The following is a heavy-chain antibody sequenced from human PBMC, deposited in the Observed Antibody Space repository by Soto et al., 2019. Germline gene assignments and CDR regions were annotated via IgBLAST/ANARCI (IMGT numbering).Heavy chain of an antibody. Sequence: PSETLSLTCAVSGGSISSGGYSWSWIRQPPGKGLEWIGYIYHSGSTYYNPSLKSRVTISVDRSKNQFSLKLSSVTAADTAVYYCASFLVANTYWYFDLWGRGTLVTVSS. J-gene: IGHJ2*01. CDR3: ASFLVANTYWYFDL. V-gene: IGHV4-30-2*01. CDR2: IYHSGST. D-gene: IGHD5-12*01. CDR1: GGSISSGGYS.